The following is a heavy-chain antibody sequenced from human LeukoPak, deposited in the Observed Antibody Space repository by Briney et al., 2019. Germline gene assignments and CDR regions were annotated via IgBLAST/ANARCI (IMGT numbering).Heavy chain of an antibody. V-gene: IGHV3-30*02. Sequence: PGGSLRLSCAASGFTFSSYWMSWVRQAPGKGLEWVAFIRYDGSNKYYADSVKGRFTISRDNSKNTLYLQMNSLRAEDTAVYYCARPYGWGSGYYLDYWGQGTLVTVSS. CDR1: GFTFSSYW. CDR2: IRYDGSNK. J-gene: IGHJ4*02. CDR3: ARPYGWGSGYYLDY. D-gene: IGHD3-22*01.